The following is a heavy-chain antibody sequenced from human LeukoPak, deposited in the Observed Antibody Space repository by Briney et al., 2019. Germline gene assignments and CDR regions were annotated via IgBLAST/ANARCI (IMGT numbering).Heavy chain of an antibody. CDR3: ARGNTLNTAMSASFDY. CDR1: GYSFTTYG. V-gene: IGHV1-8*03. J-gene: IGHJ4*02. Sequence: ASVKVSCKASGYSFTTYGISWVRQATGQGLEWMGWMNPNSGNTGYAQKFQGRVTITRNTSISTAYMELSSLRSEDTAVYYCARGNTLNTAMSASFDYWGQGTLVTVSS. CDR2: MNPNSGNT. D-gene: IGHD5-18*01.